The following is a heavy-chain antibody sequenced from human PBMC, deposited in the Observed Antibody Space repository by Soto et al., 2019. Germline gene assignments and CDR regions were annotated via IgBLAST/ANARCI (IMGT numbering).Heavy chain of an antibody. CDR1: GCTFTSYG. J-gene: IGHJ6*02. V-gene: IGHV1-18*04. D-gene: IGHD3-16*02. Sequence: GGSVKVSCQASGCTFTSYGISLLRQAPGQGLELMGWISAYNGNTNYAQKLQGRVTMTTDTSTSTAYMELRSLRSDDTAVYYCARGGEYDYVWGSYRYDYYYGMDVWGQGNTVTVSS. CDR3: ARGGEYDYVWGSYRYDYYYGMDV. CDR2: ISAYNGNT.